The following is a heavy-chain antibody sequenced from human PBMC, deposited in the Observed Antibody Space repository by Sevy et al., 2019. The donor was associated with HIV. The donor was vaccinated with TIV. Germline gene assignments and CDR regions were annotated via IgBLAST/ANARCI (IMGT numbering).Heavy chain of an antibody. D-gene: IGHD3-3*01. CDR1: GFTFSSYA. J-gene: IGHJ6*02. CDR2: ISYDGSNK. V-gene: IGHV3-30-3*01. CDR3: ARGPDPGGFLEWLLFEPYGMDV. Sequence: GGSLRLSCAASGFTFSSYAMHWVRQAPGKGLEWVAVISYDGSNKYYADSVKGRFTISRDNSKNTLYLQMNSLRAEDTAVYYWARGPDPGGFLEWLLFEPYGMDVWGQGTTVTVSS.